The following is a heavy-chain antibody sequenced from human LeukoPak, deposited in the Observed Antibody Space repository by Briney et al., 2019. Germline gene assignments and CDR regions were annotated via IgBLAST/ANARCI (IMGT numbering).Heavy chain of an antibody. CDR1: GGSISSYS. D-gene: IGHD5-24*01. CDR3: ARHVTISGPYDASDI. Sequence: SETLSLTCSVSGGSISSYSWSWIRQPAGKGLEWIGRIYPAGTTNYNPSLKSRVTMSIDTSKNQLSLKVSSVTAADTAVYYCARHVTISGPYDASDIWGQGTMVTVSP. J-gene: IGHJ3*02. V-gene: IGHV4-4*07. CDR2: IYPAGTT.